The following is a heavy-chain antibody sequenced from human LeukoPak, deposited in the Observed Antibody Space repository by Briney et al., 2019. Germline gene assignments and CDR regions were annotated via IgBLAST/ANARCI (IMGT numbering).Heavy chain of an antibody. CDR1: GVTFSRYW. D-gene: IGHD3-10*01. J-gene: IGHJ4*02. V-gene: IGHV3-74*01. CDR3: ATYGLGTYHLED. CDR2: INNDGSSA. Sequence: PGGSLRLSCAASGVTFSRYWMHWVRQAPGKGLVWVSRINNDGSSAYYADSVMGRFTNSRDNAKITLYLQMDSLRAEDTAVYYCATYGLGTYHLEDWGQGTLVTVSS.